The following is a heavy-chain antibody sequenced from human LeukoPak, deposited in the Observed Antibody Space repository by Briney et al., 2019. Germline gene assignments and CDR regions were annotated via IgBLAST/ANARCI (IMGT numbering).Heavy chain of an antibody. CDR2: IYTSGST. Sequence: SETLSLTCTVSGGSISSYYWSWIRQPAGKGLEWIGRIYTSGSTNYNPSLKSRVTMSVDTPKNQFSLKLSSVTAADTAVYYCASQSNYGSGRSYYYYYMDVWGKGTTVTVSS. D-gene: IGHD3-10*01. V-gene: IGHV4-4*07. CDR1: GGSISSYY. CDR3: ASQSNYGSGRSYYYYYMDV. J-gene: IGHJ6*03.